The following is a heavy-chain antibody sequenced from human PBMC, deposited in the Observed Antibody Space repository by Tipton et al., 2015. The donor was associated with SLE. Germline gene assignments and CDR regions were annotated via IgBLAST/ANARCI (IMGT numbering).Heavy chain of an antibody. J-gene: IGHJ1*01. CDR1: GFTFSSYW. V-gene: IGHV3-7*01. D-gene: IGHD6-13*01. CDR3: AREAAGGWFQH. Sequence: SLRLSCAASGFTFSSYWMSWVRQAPGKGLEWVANIKQDGSEKYYVDSVKGRFTISRDNAENSLYLQMNSLRAEDTAVYYCAREAAGGWFQHWGQGTLVTVSS. CDR2: IKQDGSEK.